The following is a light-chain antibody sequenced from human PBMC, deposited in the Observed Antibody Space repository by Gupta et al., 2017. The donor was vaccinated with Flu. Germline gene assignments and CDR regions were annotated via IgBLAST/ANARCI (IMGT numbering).Light chain of an antibody. CDR2: GAS. CDR3: QQYNNWPRT. V-gene: IGKV3-15*01. CDR1: QSVSIN. Sequence: DTVMTQSPATLSVSPGERATLSCRASQSVSINLAWYQQKPGQAPRLLIYGASTRATGIAARFSGSGSGTEFTLTISSLQSEDFATYYCQQYNNWPRTFGQGTKVEIK. J-gene: IGKJ1*01.